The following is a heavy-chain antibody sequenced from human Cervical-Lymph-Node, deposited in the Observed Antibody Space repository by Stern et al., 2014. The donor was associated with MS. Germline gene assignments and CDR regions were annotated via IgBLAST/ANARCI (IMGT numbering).Heavy chain of an antibody. J-gene: IGHJ4*02. CDR2: IKQDGSEK. Sequence: VQLGESGGGLVQPGGSLRLSCAASGFTFSSYWMSWVRQAPGKGLEWVANIKQDGSEKYYVDSVKGRFTISRDNAKNSLYLQMNSLRAEDTAVYYCARAILEWLSPCYFDYWGQGTLVTVSS. CDR1: GFTFSSYW. D-gene: IGHD3-3*01. CDR3: ARAILEWLSPCYFDY. V-gene: IGHV3-7*01.